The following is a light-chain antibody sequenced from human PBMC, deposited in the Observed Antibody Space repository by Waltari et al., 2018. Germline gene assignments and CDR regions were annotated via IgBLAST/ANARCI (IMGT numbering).Light chain of an antibody. CDR3: AAWDDSPSGHVV. J-gene: IGLJ2*01. CDR2: TDG. V-gene: IGLV1-47*02. Sequence: SVLTQPPSASGAPGQRVTISCSGSSSNIGSHYVYWYQQLPGTAPKLLIYTDGQRAAGVPDRVSASKSGTSASLAISGLRSEDEADYYCAAWDDSPSGHVVFGGGTKLTVL. CDR1: SSNIGSHY.